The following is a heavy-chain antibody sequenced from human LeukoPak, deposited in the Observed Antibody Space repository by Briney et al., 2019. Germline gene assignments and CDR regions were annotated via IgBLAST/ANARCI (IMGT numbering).Heavy chain of an antibody. Sequence: PSETLPLTCTVSGGSISSSSYYWGWIRQPPGKGLEWIGSIYYSGSTYYNPSLKSRVTISVDTSKNQFSLKLSSVTAADTAVYYCARHPGDCSSTSCYTGWFDPWGQGTLVTVSP. CDR1: GGSISSSSYY. D-gene: IGHD2-2*02. CDR2: IYYSGST. CDR3: ARHPGDCSSTSCYTGWFDP. J-gene: IGHJ5*02. V-gene: IGHV4-39*01.